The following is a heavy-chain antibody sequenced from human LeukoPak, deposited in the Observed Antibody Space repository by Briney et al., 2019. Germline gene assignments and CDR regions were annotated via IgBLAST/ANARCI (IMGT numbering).Heavy chain of an antibody. D-gene: IGHD3-3*01. CDR3: AKRTHVLQFSVYYYSMDV. CDR2: TSASGAST. CDR1: GFTINNYA. V-gene: IGHV3-23*01. Sequence: PGGSLRLSCAVSGFTINNYAMSWVRQAPGKGLEWVSATSASGASTYYADSVKGRFTISRDISKNTLYLQMNSLRAEDTAVYYCAKRTHVLQFSVYYYSMDVWGQGTTVTVSS. J-gene: IGHJ6*02.